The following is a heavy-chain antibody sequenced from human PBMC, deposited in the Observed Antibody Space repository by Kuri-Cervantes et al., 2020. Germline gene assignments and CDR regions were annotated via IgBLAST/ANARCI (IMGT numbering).Heavy chain of an antibody. CDR1: GFTFSSYA. Sequence: LSLTCAASGFTFSSYAMHWVRQAPGKGLEWVAVISYDGNNKYYADSVKGRFTISRDNAKNTLYLQMNSLRVEDTAMYFCARYKYESSGYPYFDFWGQGTLVTVSS. CDR2: ISYDGNNK. CDR3: ARYKYESSGYPYFDF. D-gene: IGHD3-22*01. V-gene: IGHV3-30-3*01. J-gene: IGHJ4*02.